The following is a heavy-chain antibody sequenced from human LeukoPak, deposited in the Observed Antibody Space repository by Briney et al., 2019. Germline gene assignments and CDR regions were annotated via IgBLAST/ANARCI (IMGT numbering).Heavy chain of an antibody. CDR1: GFTFSNYA. J-gene: IGHJ4*02. V-gene: IGHV3-30-3*01. Sequence: GGSLRLSCAASGFTFSNYAMHWVRQAPGKGLEWVAVISYDGSIKYYADSVKGRFTISRDNSKNTLYLQMNSLRAEDTAVYYCGRVPKNYYDSSGSYWGQGTLVTVSS. D-gene: IGHD3-22*01. CDR3: GRVPKNYYDSSGSY. CDR2: ISYDGSIK.